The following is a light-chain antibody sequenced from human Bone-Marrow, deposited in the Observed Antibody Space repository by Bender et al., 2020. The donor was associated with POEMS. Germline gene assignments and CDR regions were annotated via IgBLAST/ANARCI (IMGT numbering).Light chain of an antibody. CDR2: TNN. CDR1: GSNIGGYP. CDR3: SSYAGSNNLV. Sequence: QSVLTQPPSVSGTPGQRVTISCSGSGSNIGGYPVNWYQQLPGTAPRLLIYTNNERPSGVPDRFSGSKSGTSASLAITGLQAEDEAEYYCSSYAGSNNLVFGGGTKLTVL. J-gene: IGLJ2*01. V-gene: IGLV1-44*01.